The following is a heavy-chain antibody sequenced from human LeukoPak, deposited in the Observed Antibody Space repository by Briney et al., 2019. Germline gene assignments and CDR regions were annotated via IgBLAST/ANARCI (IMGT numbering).Heavy chain of an antibody. CDR2: INTDGSST. CDR1: GFTFSNHW. J-gene: IGHJ4*02. Sequence: GGSLRLSCAASGFTFSNHWMNWVRQAPGKGLVWVSRINTDGSSTTYADSAKGRFTISRDNAKNTLYLQMNSLKNEDTAVYYCTKDRVWNSFDSWGQGTLVTVSS. V-gene: IGHV3-74*01. D-gene: IGHD1-1*01. CDR3: TKDRVWNSFDS.